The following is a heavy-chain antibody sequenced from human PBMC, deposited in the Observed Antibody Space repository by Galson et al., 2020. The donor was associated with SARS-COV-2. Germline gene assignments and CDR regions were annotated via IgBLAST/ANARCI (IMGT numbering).Heavy chain of an antibody. D-gene: IGHD3-10*01. CDR2: IYYSGST. J-gene: IGHJ5*02. Sequence: SETLSLTCTVSGGSISSGDYYWSWIRQPPGKGLEWTGYIYYSGSTYYNPSLKSRVTISVDTSKNQFSLKLGSVTAADTAVYYCARGFLDNHRSRWFGGLLPNWFDPWGQGTLVTVSS. V-gene: IGHV4-30-4*01. CDR3: ARGFLDNHRSRWFGGLLPNWFDP. CDR1: GGSISSGDYY.